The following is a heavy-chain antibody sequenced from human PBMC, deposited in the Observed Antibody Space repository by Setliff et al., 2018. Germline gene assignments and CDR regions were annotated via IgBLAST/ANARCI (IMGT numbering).Heavy chain of an antibody. Sequence: VKVSCKTSGFGFTTFGFSWVRQAPGQGLEWLGGIIPIFGTANCAQKFQGRVTITADGSTSTAYMELSSLRSEDTAVYYRARDLSRLVGAPGYYFDYWGQGTLVTVSS. CDR2: IIPIFGTA. D-gene: IGHD1-26*01. J-gene: IGHJ4*02. CDR3: ARDLSRLVGAPGYYFDY. CDR1: GFGFTTFG. V-gene: IGHV1-69*13.